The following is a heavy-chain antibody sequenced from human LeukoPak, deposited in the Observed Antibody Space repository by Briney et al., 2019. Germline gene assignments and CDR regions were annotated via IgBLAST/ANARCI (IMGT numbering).Heavy chain of an antibody. D-gene: IGHD3-9*01. Sequence: PGGSLRLSCAVSGFTLSSYWMHWVRQAPGKGLVWVSRINEDGRTINYADSVEGRFTISRDKAKNTLYLQMNSLRVEDTAVYFCARDLTGGSEFWGQGTLVTASS. J-gene: IGHJ4*02. V-gene: IGHV3-74*01. CDR1: GFTLSSYW. CDR2: INEDGRTI. CDR3: ARDLTGGSEF.